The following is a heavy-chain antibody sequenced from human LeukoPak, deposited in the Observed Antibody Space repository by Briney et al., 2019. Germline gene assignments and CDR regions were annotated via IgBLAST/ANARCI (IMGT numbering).Heavy chain of an antibody. CDR3: AKGDIVVVTAIEDY. CDR2: ISGSGGST. D-gene: IGHD2-21*02. CDR1: GFTFSSYA. J-gene: IGHJ4*02. Sequence: PGGSLRLSCAASGFTFSSYAMSWVRQAPGKGLEWVSAISGSGGSTYYADSVKGRFTTSRDNSKNTLYLQMNSLRAEDTAVYYCAKGDIVVVTAIEDYWGQGTLVTVSS. V-gene: IGHV3-23*01.